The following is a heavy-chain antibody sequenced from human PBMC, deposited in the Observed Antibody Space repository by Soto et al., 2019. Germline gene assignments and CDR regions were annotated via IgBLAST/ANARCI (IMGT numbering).Heavy chain of an antibody. D-gene: IGHD1-26*01. Sequence: QVQLVQSGAEVKKPGASVKVSCKASGYTFTRYDINWVRQATGQGLEWMGWMNPNSGNTGYAQKFKGRVTMTRNTSISTAYIELSSLRSEDTAVYYCARAGSGSYPFDYWGQGTLVTVSS. J-gene: IGHJ4*02. CDR2: MNPNSGNT. CDR3: ARAGSGSYPFDY. V-gene: IGHV1-8*01. CDR1: GYTFTRYD.